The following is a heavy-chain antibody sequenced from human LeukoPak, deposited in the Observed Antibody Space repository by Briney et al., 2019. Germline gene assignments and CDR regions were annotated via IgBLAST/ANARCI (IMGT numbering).Heavy chain of an antibody. CDR3: ARIGMVSSGYWSPHYFDY. CDR1: GGSISSSSYY. J-gene: IGHJ4*02. CDR2: IYYSGST. V-gene: IGHV4-39*01. Sequence: SETLSLTCTVSGGSISSSSYYWGWIRQPPGKGLEWIGSIYYSGSTYYNPSLKSRVTISVDTSKNQFSLKLSSVTAADTAVYYCARIGMVSSGYWSPHYFDYWGQGTLVTVSS. D-gene: IGHD3-22*01.